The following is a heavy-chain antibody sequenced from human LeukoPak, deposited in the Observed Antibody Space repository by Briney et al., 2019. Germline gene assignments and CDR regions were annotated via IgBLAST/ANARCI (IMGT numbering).Heavy chain of an antibody. CDR1: GFAFSDYA. Sequence: PGGSLRLSCAASGFAFSDYAMHWVRQTPGQGLEWLSLISGGGASTDYVESLQGRVAISRDNSKNSLSLQMNSLRAEDTALYYCAKDVDDFGDYVLDHWGQGTLVTVSS. V-gene: IGHV3-43*02. CDR3: AKDVDDFGDYVLDH. D-gene: IGHD4-17*01. J-gene: IGHJ4*02. CDR2: ISGGGAST.